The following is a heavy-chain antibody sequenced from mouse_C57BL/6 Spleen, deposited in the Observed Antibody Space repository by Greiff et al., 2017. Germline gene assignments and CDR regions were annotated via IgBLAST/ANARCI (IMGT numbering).Heavy chain of an antibody. CDR1: GFSLTSYG. J-gene: IGHJ4*01. CDR3: ARNIIYYDYDMGYYAMDY. Sequence: QVQLKQSGPGLVQPSQSLSITCTVSGFSLTSYGVHWVRQSPGKGLEWLGVIWSGGSTDYNAAFISRLSISKNNSKSQVFFKMNSLQADDTAIYYCARNIIYYDYDMGYYAMDYWGQGTSGTISS. D-gene: IGHD2-4*01. V-gene: IGHV2-2*01. CDR2: IWSGGST.